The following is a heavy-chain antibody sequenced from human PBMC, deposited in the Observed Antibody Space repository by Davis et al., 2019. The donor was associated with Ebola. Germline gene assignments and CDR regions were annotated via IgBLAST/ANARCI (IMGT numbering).Heavy chain of an antibody. J-gene: IGHJ5*02. D-gene: IGHD5-12*01. CDR2: ISGSGGST. Sequence: PGGSLRLSCAASGFTFSSYAMSWVRQAPGKGLESVSTISGSGGSTYYADSVKGRFTISRDNSKNTLYLQMNSLRAEDTAVYYCAKLIVATTMGWFDPWGQGTLVTVSS. CDR3: AKLIVATTMGWFDP. V-gene: IGHV3-23*01. CDR1: GFTFSSYA.